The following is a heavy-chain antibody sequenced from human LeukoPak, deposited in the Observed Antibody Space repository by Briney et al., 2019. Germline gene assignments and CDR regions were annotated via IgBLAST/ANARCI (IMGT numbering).Heavy chain of an antibody. CDR1: GFTFSSYA. J-gene: IGHJ4*02. CDR3: ANDLERYSSSSFDY. CDR2: ISGSGGST. D-gene: IGHD6-6*01. Sequence: GGSLRLSCAASGFTFSSYAMSWVRQAPGKGLEWVSAISGSGGSTYYADSVKGRFTISRDNSKNTLYLQMNSLRAEDTAVYYCANDLERYSSSSFDYWGQGTLVTVSS. V-gene: IGHV3-23*01.